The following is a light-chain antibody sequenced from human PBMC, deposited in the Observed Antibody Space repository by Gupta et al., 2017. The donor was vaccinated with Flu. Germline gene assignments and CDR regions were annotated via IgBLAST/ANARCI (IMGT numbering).Light chain of an antibody. CDR2: AAS. Sequence: AIRMTPSPSSFSASTGDRVTITCRASQGISSYLAGYQQKPGKAPKLLIYAASTLQSGVPSRFSGSRSATDFTLTISCLQSEDVATYYCQQYYSYTSLTFGEGTKVEIK. V-gene: IGKV1-8*01. CDR1: QGISSY. J-gene: IGKJ4*01. CDR3: QQYYSYTSLT.